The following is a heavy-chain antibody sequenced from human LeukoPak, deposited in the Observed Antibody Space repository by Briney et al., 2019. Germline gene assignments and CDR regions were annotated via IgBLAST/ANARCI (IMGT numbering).Heavy chain of an antibody. J-gene: IGHJ5*02. CDR3: ARGGDYDILS. CDR1: GGSISSGGCY. Sequence: SQTLSRTCTVSGGSISSGGCYWSWLRQHPGKGLEWIGYIYYSGSTYYNPSLMSRISISVNMSKYQLSLKLSSETAADTAVYYCARGGDYDILSWGQGTLVTVSS. D-gene: IGHD3-9*01. V-gene: IGHV4-31*03. CDR2: IYYSGST.